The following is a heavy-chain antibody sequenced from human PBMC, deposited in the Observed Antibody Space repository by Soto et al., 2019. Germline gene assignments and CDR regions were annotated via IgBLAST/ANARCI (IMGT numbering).Heavy chain of an antibody. CDR1: GGTFSSYA. Sequence: QVQLVQSGAEVKKPGSSVKVSCKASGGTFSSYAISCVRQAPGQGLEWMGGIIPIFGTANYAQKFQARVTITADESTSPASKELSSLRSADTAVDYCARGVQLWSRAFDYWGQGTLVTVSS. V-gene: IGHV1-69*12. J-gene: IGHJ4*02. D-gene: IGHD5-18*01. CDR2: IIPIFGTA. CDR3: ARGVQLWSRAFDY.